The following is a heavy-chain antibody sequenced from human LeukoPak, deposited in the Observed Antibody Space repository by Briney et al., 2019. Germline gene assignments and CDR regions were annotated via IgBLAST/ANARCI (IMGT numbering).Heavy chain of an antibody. CDR1: GFSLNEYG. D-gene: IGHD3-22*01. J-gene: IGHJ4*02. CDR2: VSYDGGHK. CDR3: ARDRINMMVLGHDSGLDS. V-gene: IGHV3-30*03. Sequence: GGSLRLSCVGSGFSLNEYGIHWVRQAPGKGLEGVAVVSYDGGHKYYADSVKGRFTISRDTSSDTVSLQMNSLRVEDTAVYYCARDRINMMVLGHDSGLDSWGQGTLVTVSS.